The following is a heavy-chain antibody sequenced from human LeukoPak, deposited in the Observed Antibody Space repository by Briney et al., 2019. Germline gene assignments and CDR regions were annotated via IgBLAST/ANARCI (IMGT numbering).Heavy chain of an antibody. CDR3: ARLSLNGPSDY. Sequence: GASLKISCKGSGSSFTSYWIGWVRQMPGKGLEWKGIIYPGDSDTRYSPSFQGQVTISADKSISTAYLQWSSLKASDTAMYYYARLSLNGPSDYWGQGTLVTVSS. D-gene: IGHD2-8*01. V-gene: IGHV5-51*01. CDR2: IYPGDSDT. J-gene: IGHJ4*02. CDR1: GSSFTSYW.